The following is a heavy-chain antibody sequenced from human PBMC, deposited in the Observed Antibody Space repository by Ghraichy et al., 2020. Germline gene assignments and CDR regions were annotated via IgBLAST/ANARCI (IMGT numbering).Heavy chain of an antibody. J-gene: IGHJ5*02. CDR3: ARSEVLAGRGHSYFDP. Sequence: ETLSLTCAVYGGSFSGFFWNWVRQPPGKGLEWIGETNHRGSITYNPSLKSRVTISEDTSKNQFSLTLTSVTAADTAVYYCARSEVLAGRGHSYFDPWGQGTLVTVSS. CDR2: TNHRGSI. CDR1: GGSFSGFF. V-gene: IGHV4-34*01. D-gene: IGHD6-19*01.